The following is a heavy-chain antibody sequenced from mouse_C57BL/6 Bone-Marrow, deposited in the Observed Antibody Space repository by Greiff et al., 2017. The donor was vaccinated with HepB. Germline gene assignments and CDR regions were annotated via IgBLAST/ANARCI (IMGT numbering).Heavy chain of an antibody. CDR1: GYTFTDYY. J-gene: IGHJ3*01. CDR3: ARDYYGTPWFAY. V-gene: IGHV1-19*01. D-gene: IGHD1-1*01. Sequence: EVQLQESGPVLVKPGASVKMSCKASGYTFTDYYMNWVKQSHGKSLEWIGVINPYNGGTSYNQKFKGKATLTVDKSASTAYMELNSLTSEDSAVYYCARDYYGTPWFAYWGQGTLVTVSA. CDR2: INPYNGGT.